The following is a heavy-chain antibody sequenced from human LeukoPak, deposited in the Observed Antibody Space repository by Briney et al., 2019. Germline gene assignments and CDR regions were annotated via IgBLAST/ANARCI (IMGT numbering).Heavy chain of an antibody. V-gene: IGHV3-23*01. Sequence: PGGSLRLSCAASGFTFSSYAMSWVRQAPGKGLEWVSAIGGSGGSTYYADSVKGRFTISRDSSKNTLYLQMNSLRAEDTAVYYCAKGRAWIQLWLFDYWGQGTLVTVSS. CDR2: IGGSGGST. CDR1: GFTFSSYA. CDR3: AKGRAWIQLWLFDY. D-gene: IGHD5-18*01. J-gene: IGHJ4*02.